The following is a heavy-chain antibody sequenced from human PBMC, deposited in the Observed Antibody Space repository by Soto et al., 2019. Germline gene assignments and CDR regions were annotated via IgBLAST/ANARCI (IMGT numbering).Heavy chain of an antibody. Sequence: GGSLRLSCGASGFIFSNFDMHWVRQTTEKGLEWVSGIGFAGDTNYSGSVKGRFTISREDAKNSLFLQMNSLRVGDTAVYYCVRGLPGGFDPWGQGTLVTVSS. CDR3: VRGLPGGFDP. CDR2: IGFAGDT. V-gene: IGHV3-13*01. J-gene: IGHJ5*02. D-gene: IGHD3-10*01. CDR1: GFIFSNFD.